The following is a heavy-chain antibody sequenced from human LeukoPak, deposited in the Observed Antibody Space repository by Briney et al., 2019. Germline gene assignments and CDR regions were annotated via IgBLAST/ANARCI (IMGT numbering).Heavy chain of an antibody. Sequence: GGSLRLSCAASGSTFSSNAMTWVRQAPGKGLEWVSTIRGNGDRTHYADSVTGRFTISRDNSKNTLYLQMNSLRGEDSAIYYCAKGQELDDGVFDSWGQGTLVTVSS. V-gene: IGHV3-23*01. CDR3: AKGQELDDGVFDS. D-gene: IGHD1-1*01. CDR2: IRGNGDRT. J-gene: IGHJ4*02. CDR1: GSTFSSNA.